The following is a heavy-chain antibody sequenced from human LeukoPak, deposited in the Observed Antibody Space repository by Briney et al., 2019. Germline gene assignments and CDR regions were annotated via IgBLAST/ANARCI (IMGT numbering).Heavy chain of an antibody. CDR1: GGSISSSSYC. J-gene: IGHJ3*02. CDR2: IYYSGST. D-gene: IGHD6-19*01. Sequence: SETLSLTCTVSGGSISSSSYCWGWIRQPPGKGLEWIGSIYYSGSTYYNPSLKSRVTISVDTSKNQFSLKLSSVTAADTAVYYCAREGQWLVRDAFDIWGQGTMVTVSS. CDR3: AREGQWLVRDAFDI. V-gene: IGHV4-39*07.